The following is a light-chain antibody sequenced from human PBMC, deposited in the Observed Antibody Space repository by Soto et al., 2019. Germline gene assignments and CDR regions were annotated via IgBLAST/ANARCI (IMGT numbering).Light chain of an antibody. V-gene: IGKV3-20*01. CDR3: HQYGTLYT. CDR2: GAS. CDR1: QSVSSSY. Sequence: EIVLTQSPGTLSLSPGERATLSCRASQSVSSSYLAWYQQKPGQAPRLLIYGASSRATGIPDRFSGSGSGTDFTRTISRLEPEDFAVYYCHQYGTLYTFGQGTKLEIK. J-gene: IGKJ2*01.